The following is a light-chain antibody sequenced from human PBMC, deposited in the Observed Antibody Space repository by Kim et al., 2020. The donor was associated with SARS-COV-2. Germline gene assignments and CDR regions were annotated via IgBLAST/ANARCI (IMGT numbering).Light chain of an antibody. J-gene: IGLJ1*01. CDR1: SSDVGSYNY. Sequence: QSRPRTDTGTSSDVGSYNYVSWYQQHPGKAPKLMIYAVSNRPSGVSNRFSGSKSGNTASLTISGLQAEDEADYYCSSYTRSSTNYVFGTGTKVTVL. V-gene: IGLV2-14*03. CDR3: SSYTRSSTNYV. CDR2: AVS.